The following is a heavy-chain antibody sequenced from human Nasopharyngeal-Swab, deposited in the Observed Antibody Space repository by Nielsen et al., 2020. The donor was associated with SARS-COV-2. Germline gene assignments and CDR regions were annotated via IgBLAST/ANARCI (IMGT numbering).Heavy chain of an antibody. J-gene: IGHJ6*02. Sequence: WIRQPPGQGLEWIGSIYYSGSTYYNPSLKSRVTISVDTSKNQFSLKLSSVTAADTAVYYCARARPGLWEPAPYGMDVWGQGTTVTVSS. D-gene: IGHD4/OR15-4a*01. V-gene: IGHV4-39*07. CDR3: ARARPGLWEPAPYGMDV. CDR2: IYYSGST.